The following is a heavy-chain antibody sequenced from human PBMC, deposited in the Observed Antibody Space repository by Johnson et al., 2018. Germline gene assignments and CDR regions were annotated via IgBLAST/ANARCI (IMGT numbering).Heavy chain of an antibody. D-gene: IGHD5-18*01. J-gene: IGHJ4*02. Sequence: QVQLQQWGAGLLKPSETLSLTCPVYGESLSGFFWSWIRQTPGKGLEWIGEINHSGNTNYNPSLKSRVTTSLDTSKNQFSLNLTSVTAADTAGYYCARLYVRGYTFGSNFDYWGQGALVTVSS. V-gene: IGHV4-34*01. CDR3: ARLYVRGYTFGSNFDY. CDR2: INHSGNT. CDR1: GESLSGFF.